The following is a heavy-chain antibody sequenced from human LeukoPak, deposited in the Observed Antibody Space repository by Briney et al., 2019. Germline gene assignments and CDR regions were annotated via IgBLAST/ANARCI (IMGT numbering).Heavy chain of an antibody. CDR3: ARVGGSGSYFDL. CDR1: GYTFTGYY. CDR2: INPHSGGT. Sequence: ASVKVSCKASGYTFTGYYIHWVRQAPGQGLEWMGWINPHSGGTNYAQKFQGRVTMTRDTSISTAYMELSRLRSDDTAVYYCARVGGSGSYFDLWGQGTLVTVSS. V-gene: IGHV1-2*02. J-gene: IGHJ4*02. D-gene: IGHD1-26*01.